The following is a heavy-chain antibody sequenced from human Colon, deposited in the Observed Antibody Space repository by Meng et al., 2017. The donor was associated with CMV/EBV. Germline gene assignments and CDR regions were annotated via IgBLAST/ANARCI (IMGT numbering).Heavy chain of an antibody. J-gene: IGHJ4*02. Sequence: GGSLRLSCEASGFTFSEYDMNWVRQAPGKGLEWVAYISHNSRAIHYADSVEGRFTISRDNAKNSVYLQMNSLRAEDTALYYCARLIVGPADILRDYWGQGTRVTVSS. CDR3: ARLIVGPADILRDY. D-gene: IGHD2-2*01. CDR2: ISHNSRAI. V-gene: IGHV3-48*04. CDR1: GFTFSEYD.